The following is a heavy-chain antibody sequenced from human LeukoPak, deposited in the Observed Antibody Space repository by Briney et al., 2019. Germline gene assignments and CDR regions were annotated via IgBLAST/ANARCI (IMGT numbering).Heavy chain of an antibody. V-gene: IGHV4-34*01. CDR1: GGSFSGYY. CDR3: AIAAAGQGWFDP. J-gene: IGHJ5*02. Sequence: SETLSLTCAVYGGSFSGYYWSWIRQPPGKGLEWIGEINHSGSTNYNPSLKSRVTISVDTPKNQFSLKLSSVTAAGTAVYYCAIAAAGQGWFDPWGQGTLVTVSS. D-gene: IGHD6-13*01. CDR2: INHSGST.